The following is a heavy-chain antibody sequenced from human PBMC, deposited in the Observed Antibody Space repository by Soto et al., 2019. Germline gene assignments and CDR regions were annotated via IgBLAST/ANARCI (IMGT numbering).Heavy chain of an antibody. J-gene: IGHJ4*01. CDR2: IYHTGTT. Sequence: SETPSLTCVFSSGSVSNSNWWSWVRQPPGKGLEWFGEIYHTGTTNYNPSLKSRVTMSVDKSKNRFSLNLTSVTAADTAVYSCTRDSRNAISWSFGHFFDYWVHRTLVTVSS. CDR3: TRDSRNAISWSFGHFFDY. D-gene: IGHD6-13*01. V-gene: IGHV4-4*02. CDR1: SGSVSNSNW.